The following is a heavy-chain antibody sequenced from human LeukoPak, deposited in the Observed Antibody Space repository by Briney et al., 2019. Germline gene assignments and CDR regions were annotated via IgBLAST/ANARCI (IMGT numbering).Heavy chain of an antibody. D-gene: IGHD2-15*01. J-gene: IGHJ4*02. Sequence: GGSLRLSCSASGFVFSIYTMYWVRQAPGKGPEYVSTISGSGNGGSIYYADSVKGRFTISRDDSKSILYLQMNGLRSEDTAVYYCVKDFGKVRGTPDSWGQGTLVTVSS. CDR2: ISGSGNGGSI. V-gene: IGHV3-64D*06. CDR3: VKDFGKVRGTPDS. CDR1: GFVFSIYT.